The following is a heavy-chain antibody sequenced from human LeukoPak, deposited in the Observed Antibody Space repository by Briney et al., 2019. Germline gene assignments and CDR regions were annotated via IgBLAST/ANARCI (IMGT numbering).Heavy chain of an antibody. V-gene: IGHV3-23*01. CDR3: AKLYGSGSYSPFDY. CDR1: GFTFSSYA. J-gene: IGHJ4*02. CDR2: ISGSGGRT. Sequence: PGGSLRLSCAASGFTFSSYAITWVRQAPGKGLEWVSVISGSGGRTYYADSVKGRFTISRDNSKNTLYLQMNSLRAEDTAVYYCAKLYGSGSYSPFDYWGQGTLVTVSS. D-gene: IGHD3-10*01.